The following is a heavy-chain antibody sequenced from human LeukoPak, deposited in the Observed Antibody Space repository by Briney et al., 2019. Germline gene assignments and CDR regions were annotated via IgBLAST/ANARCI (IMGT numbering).Heavy chain of an antibody. Sequence: ASVKVSCKASGYTFTSYYMHWVRQAPGQGLEWMGIINPSGGSTSYAQKFQGRVTMTRDTSTSTVYMELSSLRSEDTAVYYCARSLWQWLVRQGYYFDYWGQGTLVTVSS. D-gene: IGHD6-19*01. CDR1: GYTFTSYY. J-gene: IGHJ4*02. CDR2: INPSGGST. V-gene: IGHV1-46*01. CDR3: ARSLWQWLVRQGYYFDY.